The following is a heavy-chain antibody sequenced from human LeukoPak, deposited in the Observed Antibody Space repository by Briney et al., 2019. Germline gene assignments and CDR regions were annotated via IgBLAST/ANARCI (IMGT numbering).Heavy chain of an antibody. CDR1: GGSISSSSYY. CDR2: IYYSGST. J-gene: IGHJ6*03. CDR3: ARNYDYVWGSYHYYYYYYMDV. D-gene: IGHD3-16*02. Sequence: SETLSLTCTVSGGSISSSSYYWGWIRQPPGKGLEWIGSIYYSGSTYYNPSLKSRVTISVDTSKNQFSLKLSSVTAADTAVYYCARNYDYVWGSYHYYYYYYMDVWGKGTTVTVSS. V-gene: IGHV4-39*07.